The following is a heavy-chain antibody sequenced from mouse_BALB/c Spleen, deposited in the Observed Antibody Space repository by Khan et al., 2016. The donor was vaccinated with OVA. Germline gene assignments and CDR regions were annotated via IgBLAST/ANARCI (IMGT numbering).Heavy chain of an antibody. CDR2: TDPANGNT. J-gene: IGHJ3*01. CDR3: GRDYWDVFAY. D-gene: IGHD4-1*01. CDR1: GFNIKDTY. V-gene: IGHV14-3*02. Sequence: EVQLQQSGAELVKPGASVKLSCTASGFNIKDTYMHWVKQRPEQGLEWIGRTDPANGNTKYDPKFQGKVTITADTSSNTAYLQLSSLTSEDTAVYYCGRDYWDVFAYWGQGTLVTVSA.